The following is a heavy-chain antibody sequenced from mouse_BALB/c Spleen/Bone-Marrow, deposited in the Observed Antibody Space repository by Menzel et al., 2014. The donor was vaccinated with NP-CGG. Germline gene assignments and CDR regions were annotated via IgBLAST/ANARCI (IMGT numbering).Heavy chain of an antibody. J-gene: IGHJ2*01. V-gene: IGHV14-1*02. CDR2: IDPENGNT. Sequence: VQLQQSGAELVKPGALVKLSCKASGFNIKDYYMHWVIQRPEQGLEWIGWIDPENGNTIYDPKFQGKASITADTSSNTAYLQLSSLTSEDTAVYYCARRYGSSFDYWGQGTTLTVSS. CDR3: ARRYGSSFDY. CDR1: GFNIKDYY. D-gene: IGHD1-1*01.